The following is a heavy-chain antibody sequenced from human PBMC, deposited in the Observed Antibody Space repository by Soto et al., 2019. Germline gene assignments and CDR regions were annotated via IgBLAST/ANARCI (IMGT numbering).Heavy chain of an antibody. Sequence: QVQLQQWGAGLLKPSETLSLTCAVYGGSFSGYYWSWIRQPPGKGLEWIGEINHSGSTNYNPSLKSRVTISVDTSKNQFSLKLSSVTAADTAVYYCARGFPLPSRGWFDPWGQGTLVTVSS. J-gene: IGHJ5*02. V-gene: IGHV4-34*01. CDR3: ARGFPLPSRGWFDP. CDR1: GGSFSGYY. D-gene: IGHD3-16*01. CDR2: INHSGST.